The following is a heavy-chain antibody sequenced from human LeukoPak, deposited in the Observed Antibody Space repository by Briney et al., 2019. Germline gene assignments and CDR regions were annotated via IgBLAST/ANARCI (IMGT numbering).Heavy chain of an antibody. Sequence: PGGSLRLSCSASGLTVTNAWMNWVRQAPGEGLDWVGRIASKTDGGATDYAAPVKGRFTNSRDDSKNTLNLQMNSLKTEDTAVYYCTTGIRGDWGQGTLVTVSS. CDR2: IASKTDGGAT. J-gene: IGHJ4*02. V-gene: IGHV3-15*07. D-gene: IGHD3-10*01. CDR3: TTGIRGD. CDR1: GLTVTNAW.